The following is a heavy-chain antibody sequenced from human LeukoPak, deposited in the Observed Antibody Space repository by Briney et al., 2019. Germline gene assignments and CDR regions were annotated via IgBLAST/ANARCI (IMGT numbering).Heavy chain of an antibody. CDR2: LGGSDSST. J-gene: IGHJ4*02. Sequence: GGSLRLSCAASGFTFRSYAMSWVRQAPGKGLEWVSTLGGSDSSTYYADSVKGRFIISRDISKNTLYLQMNSLRAEDTAVYYCASQRSYSGSYVTFDFWGQGTLVTVSS. V-gene: IGHV3-23*01. CDR1: GFTFRSYA. D-gene: IGHD1-26*01. CDR3: ASQRSYSGSYVTFDF.